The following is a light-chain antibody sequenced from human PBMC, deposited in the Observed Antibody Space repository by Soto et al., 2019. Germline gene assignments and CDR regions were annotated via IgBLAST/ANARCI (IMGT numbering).Light chain of an antibody. CDR3: QQSYSTPYT. V-gene: IGKV1-39*01. CDR1: QSIVSY. Sequence: DLQMTQSPSSLSASVGDRVTITCRASQSIVSYLNWYQQKPGKAPKLLIYAASSLRSGVPSRFSGSASGTDFTLTISSLQPEDFATYYCQQSYSTPYTFGQGTKLEIK. CDR2: AAS. J-gene: IGKJ2*01.